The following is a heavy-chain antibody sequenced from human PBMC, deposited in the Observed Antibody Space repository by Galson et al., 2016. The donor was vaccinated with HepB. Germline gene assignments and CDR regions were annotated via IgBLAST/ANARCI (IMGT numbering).Heavy chain of an antibody. D-gene: IGHD5-24*01. CDR1: GFTFSSYE. V-gene: IGHV3-48*03. CDR3: AREFALEMGGDY. J-gene: IGHJ4*02. Sequence: SLRLSCAASGFTFSSYEMNWVRQAPGKGLEWVSYISSSGSTIYYADSVKGRFTISRDNAKNSLYLQMNSLRAEDTAVYYCAREFALEMGGDYWGQGTLVTGSS. CDR2: ISSSGSTI.